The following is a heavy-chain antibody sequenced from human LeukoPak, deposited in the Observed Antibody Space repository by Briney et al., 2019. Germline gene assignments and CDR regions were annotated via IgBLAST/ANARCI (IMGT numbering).Heavy chain of an antibody. CDR2: ISGSGGST. V-gene: IGHV3-23*01. CDR1: GFTFTTYA. D-gene: IGHD2-2*01. CDR3: AKDRVVVPAASRDWFDP. Sequence: GGSLRLSCAASGFTFTTYAMSWVRQAPGKGLEWVSAISGSGGSTYYADSVKGRFTISRDNSKNTLYLQMNSLRAEDTAVYYCAKDRVVVPAASRDWFDPWGQGTLVTVSS. J-gene: IGHJ5*02.